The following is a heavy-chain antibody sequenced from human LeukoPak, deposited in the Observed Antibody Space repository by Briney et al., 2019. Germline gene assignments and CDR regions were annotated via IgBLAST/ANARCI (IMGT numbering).Heavy chain of an antibody. CDR2: INPNSGGT. CDR3: ARGNSYGSPVLDPPDY. D-gene: IGHD5-18*01. Sequence: ASVKVSCKASGYTFTGYYMHWVRQAPGQGLEWTGWINPNSGGTNYAQKFQGRVTMTRDTSISTAYMELSRLRSDDTAVYYCARGNSYGSPVLDPPDYWGQGTLVTVSS. CDR1: GYTFTGYY. V-gene: IGHV1-2*02. J-gene: IGHJ4*02.